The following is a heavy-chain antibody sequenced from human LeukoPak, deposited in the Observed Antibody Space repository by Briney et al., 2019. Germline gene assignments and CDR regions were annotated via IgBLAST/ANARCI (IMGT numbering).Heavy chain of an antibody. J-gene: IGHJ4*02. D-gene: IGHD3-22*01. CDR2: ISSSSSYI. V-gene: IGHV3-21*01. CDR3: ARDSDSSGCCDY. Sequence: GGSLRLSCAASGFTFSSYSMNWVRQAPGKGLEWVSSISSSSSYIYYADSVKGRFTISRDNAKNSLYLQMNSLRAEDTAVYYCARDSDSSGCCDYWGQGTLVTVSS. CDR1: GFTFSSYS.